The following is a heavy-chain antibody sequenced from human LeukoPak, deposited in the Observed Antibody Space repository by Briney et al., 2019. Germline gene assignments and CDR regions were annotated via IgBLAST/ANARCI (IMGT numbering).Heavy chain of an antibody. Sequence: ASVKVSCKASGYTFTSYGISWVRQAPGQGHEWMGWISAYNGNTNYAQKLQGRVTMTTDTSTSTACMELRSLRSDDTAVYYCARDVQLAGWFDPWGQGTLVTVSS. CDR2: ISAYNGNT. CDR3: ARDVQLAGWFDP. CDR1: GYTFTSYG. V-gene: IGHV1-18*01. J-gene: IGHJ5*02. D-gene: IGHD6-6*01.